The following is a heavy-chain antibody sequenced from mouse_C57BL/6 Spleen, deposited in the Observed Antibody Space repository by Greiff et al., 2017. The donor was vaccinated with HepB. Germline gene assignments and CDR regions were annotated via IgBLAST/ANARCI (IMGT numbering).Heavy chain of an antibody. Sequence: VQLQQSGAELVKPGASVKISCKASGYAFSSYWMNWVKQRPGKGLEWIGQIYPGDGDTNYNGKFKGKATLTADKSSSTAYMQLSSLTSEDSAVYFCARSEYDYGFDYWGHSTTLTVSS. CDR1: GYAFSSYW. V-gene: IGHV1-80*01. J-gene: IGHJ2*01. CDR3: ARSEYDYGFDY. D-gene: IGHD2-4*01. CDR2: IYPGDGDT.